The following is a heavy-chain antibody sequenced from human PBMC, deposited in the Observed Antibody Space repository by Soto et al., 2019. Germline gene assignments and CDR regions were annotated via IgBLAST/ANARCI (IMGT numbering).Heavy chain of an antibody. Sequence: SLRLSCAASRFTINTFAMTWVRQAPGNGLESDCRMTGSGATIHYADSVKGRFTISKDNSRNVLYLQMGYLRHEDTAVYYCAKGAVYNDGLWLMDSWGQGTLVTISS. V-gene: IGHV3-23*01. CDR2: MTGSGATI. J-gene: IGHJ4*02. CDR1: RFTINTFA. CDR3: AKGAVYNDGLWLMDS. D-gene: IGHD2-21*01.